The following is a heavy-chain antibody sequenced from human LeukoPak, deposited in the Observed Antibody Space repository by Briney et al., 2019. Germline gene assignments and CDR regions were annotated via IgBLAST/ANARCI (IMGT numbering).Heavy chain of an antibody. CDR2: IYNSGST. V-gene: IGHV4-59*08. Sequence: PSDTLSLTCTVSGGSISSYYWTWIRQPPGKGLEWIGYIYNSGSTNYNPSLKSRVTISVGTSKNQFSLKLSSVTAADTAVYYCARYGLIRGFEYWGQGTLVTVSS. CDR3: ARYGLIRGFEY. J-gene: IGHJ4*02. CDR1: GGSISSYY. D-gene: IGHD3-16*01.